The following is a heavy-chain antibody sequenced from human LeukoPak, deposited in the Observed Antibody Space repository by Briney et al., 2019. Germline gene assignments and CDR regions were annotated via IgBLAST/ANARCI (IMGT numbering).Heavy chain of an antibody. Sequence: SVKVSCKASGVTFSSYAISWVRQAPGQGLEWMGRIIPILGIANYAQKFQGRVTITADKSTSTAYMELSSLRSEDTAVYYCARGIAAAGTLHTYYGMDVWGQGTTVTVSS. D-gene: IGHD6-13*01. CDR3: ARGIAAAGTLHTYYGMDV. CDR2: IIPILGIA. CDR1: GVTFSSYA. J-gene: IGHJ6*02. V-gene: IGHV1-69*04.